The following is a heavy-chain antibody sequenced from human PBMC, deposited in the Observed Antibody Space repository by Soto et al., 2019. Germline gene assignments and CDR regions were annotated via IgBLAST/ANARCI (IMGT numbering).Heavy chain of an antibody. CDR3: ARGIVDILALDY. V-gene: IGHV4-31*03. D-gene: IGHD5-12*01. CDR2: IYYSGST. CDR1: GGSISSGGYY. J-gene: IGHJ4*02. Sequence: PSDTLSLTCTVSGGSISSGGYYWSWIRQHPGKGLEWIGYIYYSGSTYYNPSLKSRVTISVDTSKNQFSLKLSSVTAADTAVYYCARGIVDILALDYWGQGTLVTVSS.